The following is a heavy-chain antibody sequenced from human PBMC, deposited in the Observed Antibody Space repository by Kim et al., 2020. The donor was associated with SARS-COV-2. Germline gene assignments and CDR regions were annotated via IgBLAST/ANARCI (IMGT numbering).Heavy chain of an antibody. Sequence: SETLSLTCAVSGGSFGNYFWSWVRQPPGKGLEWIGEIRQSGSANYSPSLKSRLTMSIDTSKNQFSLSLSSVTAADTAVYYCAGGSPSAWGVGLSWGQGTLVTVSS. CDR1: GGSFGNYF. V-gene: IGHV4-34*10. D-gene: IGHD3-16*01. CDR2: IRQSGSA. CDR3: AGGSPSAWGVGLS. J-gene: IGHJ4*02.